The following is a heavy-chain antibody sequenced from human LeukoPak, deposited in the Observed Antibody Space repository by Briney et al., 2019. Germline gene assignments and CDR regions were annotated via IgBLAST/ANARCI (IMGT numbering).Heavy chain of an antibody. CDR1: GGSLSNYY. J-gene: IGHJ3*02. CDR3: ARRRDESSGFHAFDI. D-gene: IGHD3-22*01. Sequence: SETLSLTCTVSGGSLSNYYWTWIRQPPGEGLEWIAYIYSSGSTNYNLSLKSRLTISVDTSKNQFSLKLSSVTAADTAVYYCARRRDESSGFHAFDIWGHGTMVTVSS. CDR2: IYSSGST. V-gene: IGHV4-59*08.